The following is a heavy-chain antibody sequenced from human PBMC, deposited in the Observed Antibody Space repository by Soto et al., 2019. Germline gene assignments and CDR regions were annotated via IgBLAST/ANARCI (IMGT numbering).Heavy chain of an antibody. V-gene: IGHV3-53*01. CDR1: GMTVSGKKY. J-gene: IGHJ3*01. Sequence: GGSLRLSCAVVGMTVSGKKYVAWVRQAPGKGLEWVSGVYDADGKYYADSVKGRFTTSRDSSKTIVYLEMNDLGPEDTAIYYCATWLQREHAYDVWGQGTTVTVSS. CDR2: VYDADGK. D-gene: IGHD1-1*01. CDR3: ATWLQREHAYDV.